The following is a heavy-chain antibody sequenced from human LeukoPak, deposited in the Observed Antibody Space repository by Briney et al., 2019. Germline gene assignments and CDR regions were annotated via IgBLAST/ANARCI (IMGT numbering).Heavy chain of an antibody. Sequence: ASVKVSCKASGYTFTGYHMHWVRQAPGQGLEWMGRINPNGGDTNYAQKFQGRVTMTRDTSISTAYMELSRLRSDDTAVYYCARDYCSSTSCLFDYWGQGTLVTVSS. J-gene: IGHJ4*02. CDR3: ARDYCSSTSCLFDY. V-gene: IGHV1-2*06. CDR1: GYTFTGYH. D-gene: IGHD2-2*01. CDR2: INPNGGDT.